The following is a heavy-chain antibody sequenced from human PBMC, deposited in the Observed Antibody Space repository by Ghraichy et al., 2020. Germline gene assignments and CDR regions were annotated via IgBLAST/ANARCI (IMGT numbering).Heavy chain of an antibody. J-gene: IGHJ4*02. V-gene: IGHV3-23*01. CDR2: IIGGGGST. Sequence: GGSLRLSCAASGFTFSSYAMSWVRQAPGEGLEWVSTIIGGGGSTYYADSVRGRFTISRDNSKNTVYLQMNSLRAEDTAVYHCAKSITSPTSHFWSGYDPFDYWGQGILVTVSS. CDR1: GFTFSSYA. CDR3: AKSITSPTSHFWSGYDPFDY. D-gene: IGHD3-3*02.